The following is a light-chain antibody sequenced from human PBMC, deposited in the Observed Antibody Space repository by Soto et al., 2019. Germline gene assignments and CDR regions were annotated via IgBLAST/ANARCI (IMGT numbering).Light chain of an antibody. CDR3: QQYGRSPFT. CDR2: GAS. J-gene: IGKJ3*01. Sequence: EIVLTQSPGTLSLSPGERATLSCRASQSVSSNNLAWYQHRPGQAPRVVIYGASTRATGIPERFSGSGSGTDFTLTISRLEPEDFAVYYCQQYGRSPFTFGRGTKVDIK. V-gene: IGKV3-20*01. CDR1: QSVSSNN.